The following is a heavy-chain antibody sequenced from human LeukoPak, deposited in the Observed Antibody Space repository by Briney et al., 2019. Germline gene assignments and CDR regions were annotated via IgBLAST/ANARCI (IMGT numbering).Heavy chain of an antibody. D-gene: IGHD1-26*01. V-gene: IGHV3-7*01. CDR3: ARIPLPRSGSYSLVYFDY. CDR1: GFTFSTYW. J-gene: IGHJ4*02. Sequence: QLGGSLRLSCAASGFTFSTYWMNWVRQAPGKGLEWVANIKEDGSEKYYVDSVKGRFTISRDNAKNSLYLQMNSLRAEDTAVYYCARIPLPRSGSYSLVYFDYWGQGTLVTVSS. CDR2: IKEDGSEK.